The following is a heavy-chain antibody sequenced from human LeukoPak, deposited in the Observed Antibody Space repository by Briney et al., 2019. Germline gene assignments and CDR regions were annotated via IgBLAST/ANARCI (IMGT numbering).Heavy chain of an antibody. CDR2: IIPIFGTA. Sequence: SVKVSCKASGGTFSSYAISWVRQAPGQGLEWMGGIIPIFGTANYAQKFQGRVTITADESTSTAYMELNSLRSEDTAVYYCARGGDIVVVPAAMRYFDYWGQGTLVTVSS. V-gene: IGHV1-69*13. J-gene: IGHJ4*02. D-gene: IGHD2-2*01. CDR3: ARGGDIVVVPAAMRYFDY. CDR1: GGTFSSYA.